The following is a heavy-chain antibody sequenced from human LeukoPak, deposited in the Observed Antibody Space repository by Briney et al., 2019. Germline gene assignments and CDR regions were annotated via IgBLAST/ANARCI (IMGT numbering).Heavy chain of an antibody. CDR1: GFTFSSYG. Sequence: GGSLRLSCAASGFTFSSYGMHWVRQAPGKGLEWVSAISGSRTSTYYADSVKGRFTISRDNSKNTLYLQMNSLRAEDTALYYCAKDQLNRFCSGGHCSTTHDYWGQGTLVTVSS. V-gene: IGHV3-23*01. CDR2: ISGSRTST. D-gene: IGHD2-15*01. J-gene: IGHJ4*02. CDR3: AKDQLNRFCSGGHCSTTHDY.